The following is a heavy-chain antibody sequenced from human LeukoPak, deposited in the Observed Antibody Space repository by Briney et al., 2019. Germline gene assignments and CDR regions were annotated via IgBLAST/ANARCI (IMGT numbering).Heavy chain of an antibody. CDR1: GFTFSSYW. J-gene: IGHJ6*02. CDR3: ARIDYDFWSGYYRGMDV. V-gene: IGHV3-7*03. CDR2: IKQDGSEK. Sequence: GGSLRLSCAASGFTFSSYWMSWVRQAPGKGLEWVANIKQDGSEKYYVDSVKGRFTISRDNAKNSLYLQVNSLRAEDTAVYYCARIDYDFWSGYYRGMDVWGQGTTVTVSS. D-gene: IGHD3-3*01.